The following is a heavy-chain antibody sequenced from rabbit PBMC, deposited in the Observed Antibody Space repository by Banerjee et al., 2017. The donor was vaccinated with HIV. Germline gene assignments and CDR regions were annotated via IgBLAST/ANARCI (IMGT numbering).Heavy chain of an antibody. CDR3: ARQDYDDYGDYNL. J-gene: IGHJ4*01. CDR1: GFDFSSYG. Sequence: QSLEESGGDLVKPGASLTLTCTASGFDFSSYGVSWVRQAPGKGLEWIGCIYTGDGNTYYASWAKGRFTISKTSSTTVTLQVTSLTAADTATYFCARQDYDDYGDYNLWGQGTLVTVS. D-gene: IGHD2-1*01. V-gene: IGHV1S40*01. CDR2: IYTGDGNT.